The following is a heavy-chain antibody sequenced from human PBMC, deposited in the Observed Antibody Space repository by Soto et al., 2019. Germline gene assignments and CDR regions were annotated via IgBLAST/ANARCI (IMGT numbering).Heavy chain of an antibody. D-gene: IGHD5-12*01. CDR1: GASISDYY. J-gene: IGHJ4*02. CDR2: IDASGST. CDR3: VRGLRGYDQLFDS. V-gene: IGHV4-4*07. Sequence: QVQLQESGPGLVKPSETLSLTCTVSGASISDYYWIWIRQPAGKGLEWLGRIDASGSTNYSPSLKSRVTMSVDTSKNQLSLKLSSVSAADTAVYYCVRGLRGYDQLFDSWGKGTLVTVSS.